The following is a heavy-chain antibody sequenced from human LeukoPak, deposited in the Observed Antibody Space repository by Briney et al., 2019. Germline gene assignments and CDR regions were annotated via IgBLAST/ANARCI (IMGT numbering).Heavy chain of an antibody. D-gene: IGHD3-10*01. Sequence: GGSLRLSCAASGFTFSDYYMSWIRQAPGKGLEWVSSISSSSSYIYYADSVKGRFTISRDNAKNSLYLQMNSLRAEDTAVYYCARDGITMVRGVTSHFDYWGQGTLVTVSS. V-gene: IGHV3-11*06. J-gene: IGHJ4*02. CDR2: ISSSSSYI. CDR3: ARDGITMVRGVTSHFDY. CDR1: GFTFSDYY.